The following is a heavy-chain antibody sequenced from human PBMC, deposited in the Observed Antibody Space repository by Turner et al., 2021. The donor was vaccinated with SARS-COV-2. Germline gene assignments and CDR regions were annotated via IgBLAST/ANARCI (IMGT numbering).Heavy chain of an antibody. CDR2: ISSNGRRT. V-gene: IGHV3-64D*06. CDR3: VKGSY. J-gene: IGHJ4*02. Sequence: EVQLVASGGGLVQPGGSLRPSCSASGFTFSSYVMHWVREDPGKGLEYVSDISSNGRRTNYADTVKGRIKITRDNSKNTLYLQMSSLRAEDTAVYYCVKGSYWGQGTLVTVSS. CDR1: GFTFSSYV.